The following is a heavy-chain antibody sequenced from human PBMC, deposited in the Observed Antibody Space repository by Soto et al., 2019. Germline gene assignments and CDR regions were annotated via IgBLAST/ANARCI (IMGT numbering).Heavy chain of an antibody. CDR2: IYYSGST. Sequence: SETPSLTCAVSGASIRSCTFYGSWNRQPPGKGLEWIGYIYYSGSTNYNPSLKSRVTISVDTSKNQFSLKLSSVTAADTAVYCCAREMYYYDSSGKRGGYFQHWGQGTLVTV. J-gene: IGHJ1*01. D-gene: IGHD3-22*01. V-gene: IGHV4-61*01. CDR1: GASIRSCTFY. CDR3: AREMYYYDSSGKRGGYFQH.